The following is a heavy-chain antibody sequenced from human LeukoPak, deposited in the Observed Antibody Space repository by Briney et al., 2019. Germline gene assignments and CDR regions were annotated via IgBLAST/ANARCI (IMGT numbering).Heavy chain of an antibody. V-gene: IGHV4-39*01. J-gene: IGHJ6*03. Sequence: SETLSLTCTVSGGSISSSSYYWGWIRQPPGKGLEWIGTIYYSGTAYYSPSLKSRVTISVDTSMNQFSLRLSSVTAADTAVFYCARVAAARYYYYMDVWGKGTTVTVSS. D-gene: IGHD6-13*01. CDR3: ARVAAARYYYYMDV. CDR1: GGSISSSSYY. CDR2: IYYSGTA.